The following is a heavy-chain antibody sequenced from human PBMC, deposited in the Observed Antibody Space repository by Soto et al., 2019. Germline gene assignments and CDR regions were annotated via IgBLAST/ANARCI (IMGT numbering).Heavy chain of an antibody. V-gene: IGHV1-18*01. D-gene: IGHD5-18*01. J-gene: IGHJ6*03. CDR2: ISAYNGNT. CDR1: GYTFTSYG. CDR3: ARDAYPNDTAMVRFYYYYYMDV. Sequence: ASVKVSCKASGYTFTSYGISWVRQAPGQGLEWMGWISAYNGNTNYAQKLQGRVTMTTDTSTSTAYMELRILGSDDTAVYYCARDAYPNDTAMVRFYYYYYMDVWGKGTTVTVSS.